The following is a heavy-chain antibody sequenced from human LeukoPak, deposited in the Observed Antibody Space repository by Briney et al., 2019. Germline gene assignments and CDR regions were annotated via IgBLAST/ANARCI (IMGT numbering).Heavy chain of an antibody. D-gene: IGHD5-24*01. V-gene: IGHV4-4*07. J-gene: IGHJ3*02. Sequence: SETLSLTCTVSGGSISSYYWSWIRQPAGKGLEWIGRIYTSGSTNYNPSLKSRVTISVDTSKNQFSLKLSSVTAADTAVYYCARCRDGYNFEYAFGIWGQGTMVTVSS. CDR1: GGSISSYY. CDR2: IYTSGST. CDR3: ARCRDGYNFEYAFGI.